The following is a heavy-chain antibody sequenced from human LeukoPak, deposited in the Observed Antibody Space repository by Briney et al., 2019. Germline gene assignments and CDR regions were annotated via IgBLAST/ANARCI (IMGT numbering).Heavy chain of an antibody. CDR2: ISGSGGSS. V-gene: IGHV3-23*01. D-gene: IGHD6-13*01. CDR3: TKGKIMASIAADGYRP. Sequence: GGSLRLSCAASGFTFSSYAMSWVRQAPGKGLEWVSSISGSGGSSYYADFVKGRFTISRDNAKNTLYLQMDSLRAEDTALYYCTKGKIMASIAADGYRPWGQGTLDPVPS. J-gene: IGHJ5*02. CDR1: GFTFSSYA.